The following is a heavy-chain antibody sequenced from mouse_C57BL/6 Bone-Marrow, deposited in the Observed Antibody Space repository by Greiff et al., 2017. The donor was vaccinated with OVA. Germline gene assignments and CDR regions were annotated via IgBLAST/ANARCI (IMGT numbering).Heavy chain of an antibody. CDR2: IDPSDSET. Sequence: QVQLQQPGAELVRPGSSVKLYCKASGYTFTSYWMHWVKQRPIQGLEWIGNIDPSDSETHYNQKFKDKATLTVDKSSSTAYMQLSSLTSEDSAVYYCARGIEDWYFDVWGTGTTVTVSS. CDR1: GYTFTSYW. CDR3: ARGIEDWYFDV. J-gene: IGHJ1*03. V-gene: IGHV1-52*01.